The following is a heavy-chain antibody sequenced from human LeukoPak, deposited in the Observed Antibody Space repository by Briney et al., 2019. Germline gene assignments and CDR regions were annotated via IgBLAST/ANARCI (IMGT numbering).Heavy chain of an antibody. D-gene: IGHD3-10*01. Sequence: SETLSLTCTVSGGSISSYYWSWIRQPAGKGLEWIGRIYTSGSTSYNPSLKSRVTMSVDTSKNQFSLKLSSVTAADTAVYYCTSITMVRGVIILDYWGQGTLVTVSS. J-gene: IGHJ4*02. V-gene: IGHV4-4*07. CDR2: IYTSGST. CDR3: TSITMVRGVIILDY. CDR1: GGSISSYY.